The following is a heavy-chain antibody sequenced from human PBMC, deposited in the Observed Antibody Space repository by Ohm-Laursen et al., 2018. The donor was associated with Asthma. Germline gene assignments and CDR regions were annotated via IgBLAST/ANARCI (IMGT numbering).Heavy chain of an antibody. J-gene: IGHJ4*02. CDR3: ARASGGYYIDY. V-gene: IGHV3-7*05. Sequence: SLRLSCAASGLTFNSYWMTWVRQAPGKGPEWVAHIKEDGSEESYLASVKGRFTLSRDNAKNSLYLQMNSLRAEDTAVYYCARASGGYYIDYWGQGTLVTVSS. CDR2: IKEDGSEE. CDR1: GLTFNSYW. D-gene: IGHD1-26*01.